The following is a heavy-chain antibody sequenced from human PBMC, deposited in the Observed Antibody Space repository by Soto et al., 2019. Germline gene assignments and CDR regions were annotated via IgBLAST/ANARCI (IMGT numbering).Heavy chain of an antibody. Sequence: HPGGSLRLSCAASGFTFSSYAMSWVRQAPGKGLEWVSAISGSGGSTYYADSVKGRFTISRDNSKNTLYLQMNSLRAEDTAVYYCAKNPWPYYDSSGYQYFDYWGQGTLVTVSS. D-gene: IGHD3-22*01. J-gene: IGHJ4*02. CDR1: GFTFSSYA. CDR2: ISGSGGST. CDR3: AKNPWPYYDSSGYQYFDY. V-gene: IGHV3-23*01.